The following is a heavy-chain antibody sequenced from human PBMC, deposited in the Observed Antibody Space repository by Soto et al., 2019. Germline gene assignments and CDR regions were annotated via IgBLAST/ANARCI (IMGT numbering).Heavy chain of an antibody. CDR2: IYSAGIT. CDR3: ARDQRASAGNYYYYYGLDV. D-gene: IGHD6-13*01. CDR1: GLTVSTNY. J-gene: IGHJ6*02. V-gene: IGHV3-53*01. Sequence: GGALRLYCAASGLTVSTNYMSWVRQAPGRGLEWVAIIYSAGITYYADSVKGRFTISRDNSKNTLYLQMNSLRAEDTAIYYCARDQRASAGNYYYYYGLDVWGQGTTVTVSS.